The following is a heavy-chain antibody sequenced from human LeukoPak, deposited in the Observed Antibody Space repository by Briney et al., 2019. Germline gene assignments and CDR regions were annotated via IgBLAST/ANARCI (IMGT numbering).Heavy chain of an antibody. J-gene: IGHJ4*02. CDR1: GFTFXSYS. D-gene: IGHD3-10*01. CDR3: ARESTSELLWFGELLPFDY. Sequence: PXXSLRLSCAAXGFTFXSYSMNWVRQAPGKGLEWVSYISSSSTIYYADSVKCLFTISRDNPKNSLYLQMNSLRAEDTAVYYCARESTSELLWFGELLPFDYWGQGTLVTVSS. CDR2: ISSSSTI. V-gene: IGHV3-48*01.